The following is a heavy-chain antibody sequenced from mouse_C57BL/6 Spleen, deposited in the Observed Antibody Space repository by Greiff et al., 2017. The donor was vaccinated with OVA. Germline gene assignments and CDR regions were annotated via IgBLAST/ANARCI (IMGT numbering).Heavy chain of an antibody. D-gene: IGHD2-3*01. Sequence: VQRVESGAELVKPGASVKMSCKASGYTFTTYPIEWMKQNHGKSLEWIGNFHPYNDDTKYNEKFKGKATLTVEKSSSTVYLELSRLTSDDSAVYYCARRGNYDGSLGGFAYWGQGTLVTVSA. CDR1: GYTFTTYP. J-gene: IGHJ3*01. CDR3: ARRGNYDGSLGGFAY. CDR2: FHPYNDDT. V-gene: IGHV1-47*01.